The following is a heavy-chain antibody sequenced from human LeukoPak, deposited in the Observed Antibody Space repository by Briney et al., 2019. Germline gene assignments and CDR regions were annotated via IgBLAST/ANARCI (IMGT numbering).Heavy chain of an antibody. CDR2: IYYSGST. D-gene: IGHD6-6*01. CDR3: ARAGFALAPHRGTPFDY. V-gene: IGHV4-59*12. Sequence: PSETLSLTCTVSGGSISPYYWSWIRQPPGKGLEWIGYIYYSGSTNYNPSLKSRVTISVDTSKNQFSLKLTSVTAADTAVYYCARAGFALAPHRGTPFDYWGQGTLVTVSS. CDR1: GGSISPYY. J-gene: IGHJ4*02.